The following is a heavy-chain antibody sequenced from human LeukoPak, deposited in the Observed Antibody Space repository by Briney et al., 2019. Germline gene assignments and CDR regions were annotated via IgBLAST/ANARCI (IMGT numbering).Heavy chain of an antibody. J-gene: IGHJ4*02. Sequence: SETLSLTCTVTGGSISSGDYYWRWLRQPPGKGLEWIASIYSGGMTFYSPSLKSRLTISADTSRNHFSLRLSSVTAADTALYFCARHFDHPMAYFDSWGRGSLVTVSS. V-gene: IGHV4-39*01. CDR3: ARHFDHPMAYFDS. D-gene: IGHD1-14*01. CDR1: GGSISSGDYY. CDR2: IYSGGMT.